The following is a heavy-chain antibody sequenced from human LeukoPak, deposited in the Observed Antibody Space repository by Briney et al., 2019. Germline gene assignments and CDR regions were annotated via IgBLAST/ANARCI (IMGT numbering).Heavy chain of an antibody. CDR3: ARESGNASGYDGN. D-gene: IGHD5-12*01. CDR1: GVSISSSNSY. V-gene: IGHV4-39*07. CDR2: IYYSGST. Sequence: PSETLSLTCTVSGVSISSSNSYWGWIRQPPGKGLEWIGSIYYSGSTYYNPSLKSRVTISVDTSKNQFSLKLSSVTAADTAVYYCARESGNASGYDGNWGQGTLVTVSS. J-gene: IGHJ4*02.